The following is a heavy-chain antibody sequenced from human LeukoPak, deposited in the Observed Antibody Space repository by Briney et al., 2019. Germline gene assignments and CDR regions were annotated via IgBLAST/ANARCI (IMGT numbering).Heavy chain of an antibody. Sequence: GGSLRLSCAASGFSFSHYNMNWVRQAPGKGLEWVSYITGSSSTIYYTDSVKGRFTISRDNAKNSLYLQMNSLKAEDTAVYYCAREPTYSSSWHTSCDYWGQGTVSPSPQ. V-gene: IGHV3-48*01. D-gene: IGHD6-13*01. CDR3: AREPTYSSSWHTSCDY. J-gene: IGHJ4*02. CDR2: ITGSSSTI. CDR1: GFSFSHYN.